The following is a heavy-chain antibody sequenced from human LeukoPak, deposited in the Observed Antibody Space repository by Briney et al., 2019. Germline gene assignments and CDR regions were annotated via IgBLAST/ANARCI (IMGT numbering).Heavy chain of an antibody. CDR3: ARLWYLPQYYFDY. J-gene: IGHJ4*02. Sequence: SETLSLTCTVSGGSMTISTDYWAWVRQPPGEGLEWIGAIHFTGKTYYNVPLKSRVTISIDTSKNQFSLNLTSVTAADTAVYYCARLWYLPQYYFDYWGLGTLVTVSS. D-gene: IGHD6-13*01. CDR2: IHFTGKT. CDR1: GGSMTISTDY. V-gene: IGHV4-39*01.